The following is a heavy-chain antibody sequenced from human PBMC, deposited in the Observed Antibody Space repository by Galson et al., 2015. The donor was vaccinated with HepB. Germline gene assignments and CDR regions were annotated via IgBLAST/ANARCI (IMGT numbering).Heavy chain of an antibody. CDR1: GFTFSSYS. J-gene: IGHJ4*02. Sequence: SLRLSCAASGFTFSSYSMNWVRRAPGKGLEWVSSISSSSSYIYYADSVKGRFTISRDDAKNSLYLQMNSLRAEDTAVYYCAIGIKAYYYDSSGSYYFDYWGQGTLVSASS. CDR2: ISSSSSYI. V-gene: IGHV3-21*01. D-gene: IGHD3-22*01. CDR3: AIGIKAYYYDSSGSYYFDY.